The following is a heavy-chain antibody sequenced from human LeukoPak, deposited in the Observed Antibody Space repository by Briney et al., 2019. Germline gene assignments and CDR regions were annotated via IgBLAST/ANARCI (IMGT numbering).Heavy chain of an antibody. CDR3: ASRLVGATTLTVY. Sequence: ASVKVSCKASGYTFSSYYMNWVRQAPGQGLEWMGRIIPIIGTTNYAQKFQGRVTITTDTSTSTAYMELSRLRSEDTAVDYCASRLVGATTLTVYWGQGTLVTVSS. CDR2: IIPIIGTT. V-gene: IGHV1-2*06. J-gene: IGHJ4*02. CDR1: GYTFSSYY. D-gene: IGHD1-26*01.